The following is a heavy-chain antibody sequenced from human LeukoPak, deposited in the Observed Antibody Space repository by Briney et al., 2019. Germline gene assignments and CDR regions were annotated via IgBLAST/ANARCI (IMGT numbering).Heavy chain of an antibody. Sequence: ASVKVSCKASGYTFTGYYMRWVRQAPGQGLEWMGWINPNSGGTNYAQKFQGRVTMTRDTSISTAYMELSRLRSDDTAVYYCARDNYYGSGSYPSFVDYWGQGTLVTVSS. V-gene: IGHV1-2*02. CDR3: ARDNYYGSGSYPSFVDY. D-gene: IGHD3-10*01. CDR2: INPNSGGT. CDR1: GYTFTGYY. J-gene: IGHJ4*02.